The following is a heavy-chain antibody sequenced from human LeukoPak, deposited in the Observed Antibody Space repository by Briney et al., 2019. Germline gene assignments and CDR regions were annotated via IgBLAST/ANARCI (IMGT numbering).Heavy chain of an antibody. D-gene: IGHD2-8*01. J-gene: IGHJ4*02. CDR2: ISWNSDRI. CDR1: GFTYDEYA. CDR3: AKAHPTYCTNGVCNSFDH. Sequence: GWSLRLSCVASGFTYDEYAMHWVRQAPGKGLEWVSGISWNSDRIGYADSVKGRFTISRDNAKNSLYLQMNSLRPEDTALYYCAKAHPTYCTNGVCNSFDHWGQGTLVTVSS. V-gene: IGHV3-9*01.